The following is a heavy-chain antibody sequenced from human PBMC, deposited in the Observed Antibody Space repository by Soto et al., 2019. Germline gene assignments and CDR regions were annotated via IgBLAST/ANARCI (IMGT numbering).Heavy chain of an antibody. J-gene: IGHJ3*02. V-gene: IGHV4-39*01. CDR2: IYYSGST. CDR1: GGSISSSSYY. D-gene: IGHD2-8*01. Sequence: QLQLQESGPGLVKPSETLSLTCTVSGGSISSSSYYWGWIRQPPGKGLEWIGSIYYSGSTYYNPSLKSRVTISVDTSKNQFSLKLSSVTAADTAVYYCARYTYCTNGVCNDAFDIWGQGTMVTVSS. CDR3: ARYTYCTNGVCNDAFDI.